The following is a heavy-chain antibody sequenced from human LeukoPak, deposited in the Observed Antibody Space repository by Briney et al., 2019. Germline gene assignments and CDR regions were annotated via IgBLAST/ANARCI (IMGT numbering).Heavy chain of an antibody. V-gene: IGHV1-2*02. CDR1: GYTFSDYY. CDR2: INPNSGGT. Sequence: GASVKVSCKASGYTFSDYYMHWVRQAPGQGLEWMGWINPNSGGTNYAQKFQGRVTMTRDTSISAAYMELRRLRSDDTAVYCCARVPLGVYYYDSSGYYYFDYWGQGALVTVSS. CDR3: ARVPLGVYYYDSSGYYYFDY. D-gene: IGHD3-22*01. J-gene: IGHJ4*02.